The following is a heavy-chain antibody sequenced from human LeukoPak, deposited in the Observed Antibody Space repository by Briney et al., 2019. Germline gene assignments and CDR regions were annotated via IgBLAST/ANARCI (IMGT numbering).Heavy chain of an antibody. CDR2: IGTAGDT. Sequence: GGSLRLSCAASGFTFSSYDMRWVRQATGKGLEWVSAIGTAGDTYYPGSVKGRFTISRENAKNSLYLQMNSLRAGDTAVYYCARRGIAVAGLDYWGQGTLVTVSS. J-gene: IGHJ4*02. V-gene: IGHV3-13*01. D-gene: IGHD6-19*01. CDR1: GFTFSSYD. CDR3: ARRGIAVAGLDY.